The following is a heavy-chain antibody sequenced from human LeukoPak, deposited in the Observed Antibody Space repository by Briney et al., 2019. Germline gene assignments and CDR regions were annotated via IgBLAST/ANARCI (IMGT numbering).Heavy chain of an antibody. CDR2: FDPEDGET. V-gene: IGHV1-24*01. CDR3: ATQRGYCSGGSCYAYNNRWFDP. D-gene: IGHD2-15*01. Sequence: ASVKVSCKVSGYTLTELSMHWVRQAPGKGLEWMGGFDPEDGETIYAQKFQGRVTMTEDTSTDTAYMELSSLRSEDTAVYYCATQRGYCSGGSCYAYNNRWFDPWGQGTLVTVSS. J-gene: IGHJ5*02. CDR1: GYTLTELS.